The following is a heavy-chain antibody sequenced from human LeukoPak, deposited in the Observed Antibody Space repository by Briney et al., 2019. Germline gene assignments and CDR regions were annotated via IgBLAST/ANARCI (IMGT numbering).Heavy chain of an antibody. D-gene: IGHD3-10*01. CDR3: ASRESSMARSH. J-gene: IGHJ4*02. CDR2: INEDGTKE. V-gene: IGHV3-7*01. Sequence: GGSLRLSCTASGFMIRDYWMNWVRQVPGKGLEWVANINEDGTKEDYVDSVRGRFTISRGNAKNSVYLQMNSLRDEDTALYYCASRESSMARSHWGQGTLVTVSS. CDR1: GFMIRDYW.